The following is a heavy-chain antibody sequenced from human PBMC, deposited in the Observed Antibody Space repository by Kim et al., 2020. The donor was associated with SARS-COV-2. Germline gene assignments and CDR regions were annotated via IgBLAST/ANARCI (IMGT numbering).Heavy chain of an antibody. D-gene: IGHD3-16*02. Sequence: SETLSLTCTVSGGSISSYYWSWIRQPPGKGLEWIGYIYYSGSTNYNPSLKSRVTISVDTSKNQFSLKLSSVTAADTAVYYCAGLSLSVWGSYRYGMDVWGQGPTVTVSS. V-gene: IGHV4-59*08. CDR2: IYYSGST. J-gene: IGHJ6*02. CDR3: AGLSLSVWGSYRYGMDV. CDR1: GGSISSYY.